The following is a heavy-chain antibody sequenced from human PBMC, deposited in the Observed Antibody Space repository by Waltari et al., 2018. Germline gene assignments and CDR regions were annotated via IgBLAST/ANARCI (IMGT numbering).Heavy chain of an antibody. J-gene: IGHJ6*02. V-gene: IGHV4-59*01. CDR3: ARLVGATYYYGMDV. Sequence: QVQLQESGPGLVKPSETLSLTCTVSGGSISSYYWSWLRPPPGKGLEWIGYIYYSGSTNYNPSLKSRVTISVDTSKNQFSLKLSSVTAADTAVYYCARLVGATYYYGMDVWGQGTTVTVYS. CDR1: GGSISSYY. D-gene: IGHD1-26*01. CDR2: IYYSGST.